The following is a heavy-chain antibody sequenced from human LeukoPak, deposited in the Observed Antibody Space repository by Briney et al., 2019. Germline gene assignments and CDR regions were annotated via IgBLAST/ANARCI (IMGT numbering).Heavy chain of an antibody. V-gene: IGHV1-46*01. D-gene: IGHD3-16*01. CDR1: GYTFTSYH. J-gene: IGHJ4*02. Sequence: GASVKVSCKASGYTFTSYHIHWVRQAPGQGLEWMGIFTPSNNATSFAQNFQGRVTMTRDTSTSTAYMELSSLRSEDTAMYYCAREPSATGGFDFWGQGTLVTVSS. CDR2: FTPSNNAT. CDR3: AREPSATGGFDF.